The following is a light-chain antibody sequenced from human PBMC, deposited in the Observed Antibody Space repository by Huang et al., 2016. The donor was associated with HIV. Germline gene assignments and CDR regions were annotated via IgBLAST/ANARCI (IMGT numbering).Light chain of an antibody. CDR1: QSISSY. J-gene: IGKJ3*01. Sequence: DIQMTQSPSSLSASVGDRVTITCRASQSISSYLNWYQQKPGKAPKLLIYAASSLQSGVPSRCSGSGSGTDFTLTISSLQPEDFATYYCQQSYRTLSFGPGTKVEIK. CDR2: AAS. CDR3: QQSYRTLS. V-gene: IGKV1-39*01.